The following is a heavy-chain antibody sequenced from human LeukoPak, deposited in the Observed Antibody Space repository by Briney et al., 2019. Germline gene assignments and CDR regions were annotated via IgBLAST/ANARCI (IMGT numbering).Heavy chain of an antibody. CDR3: ARQGGVGATGSPDD. CDR2: IYYNGRT. J-gene: IGHJ4*02. CDR1: GGSISSYY. Sequence: SETLSLTCTVSGGSISSYYWGWIRQPPGKGLEWLGSIYYNGRTYYNPSLKSRVTVSVDPSKNQFSLKLTSVTAADTAVYYCARQGGVGATGSPDDWGQGTLVTVSS. D-gene: IGHD1-26*01. V-gene: IGHV4-39*01.